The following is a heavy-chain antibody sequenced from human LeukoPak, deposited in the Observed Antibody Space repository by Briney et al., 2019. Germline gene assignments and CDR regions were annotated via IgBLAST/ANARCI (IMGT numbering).Heavy chain of an antibody. D-gene: IGHD2-2*01. CDR3: AEAQDIVVVPGGVFDY. CDR2: ISGSGGST. Sequence: GGSLRLSCAASGFTFSSYAMSWVRQAPGKGLEWVSAISGSGGSTYYADSVKGRFTISRDNSKNTLYLQMNSLRAEDTAVYYCAEAQDIVVVPGGVFDYWGQGTLVTVSS. J-gene: IGHJ4*02. CDR1: GFTFSSYA. V-gene: IGHV3-23*01.